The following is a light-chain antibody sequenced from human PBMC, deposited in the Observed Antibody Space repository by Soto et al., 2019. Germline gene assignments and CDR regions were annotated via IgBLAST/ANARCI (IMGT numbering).Light chain of an antibody. V-gene: IGKV1-6*01. CDR3: LQDYSYPRS. CDR1: QGIRND. J-gene: IGKJ1*01. Sequence: AIQMTQSPSSLSASVGDRVTIICRASQGIRNDLGWYQQRPGKAPKLLIYATYNLQSGVPSRFSGSGSGTDFTLTISSLQPEDFATYYCLQDYSYPRSFGQGTKVEIK. CDR2: ATY.